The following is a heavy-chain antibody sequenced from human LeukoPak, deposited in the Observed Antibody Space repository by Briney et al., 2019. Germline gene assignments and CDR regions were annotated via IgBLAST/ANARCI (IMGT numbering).Heavy chain of an antibody. J-gene: IGHJ5*02. V-gene: IGHV4-38-2*01. CDR2: MYYSGNT. CDR1: GYSINSGYY. Sequence: SETLSLTCAVSGYSINSGYYWGWIRQPPGKGLEWIGSMYYSGNTYYNPSLKSRVTISVDTSKNQFSLKLSSVTAADTAVYYCARSGLLYWIQAWGQGTLVTVSS. D-gene: IGHD3-16*01. CDR3: ARSGLLYWIQA.